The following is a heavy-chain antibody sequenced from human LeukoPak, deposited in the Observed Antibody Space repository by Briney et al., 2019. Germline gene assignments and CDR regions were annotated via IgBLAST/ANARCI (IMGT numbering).Heavy chain of an antibody. CDR2: ISSTSAYI. V-gene: IGHV3-21*01. CDR3: ARVAVSGPTGWFDS. J-gene: IGHJ5*01. CDR1: GFALKSYS. Sequence: SGGSLRLSCAGSGFALKSYSLTWVRQAPGKGLEWVSSISSTSAYIHYADSVKGRFTISRDNVDNVVYLEMNSLGAEDTATYYCARVAVSGPTGWFDSWGQGTLVIVSS. D-gene: IGHD2-8*02.